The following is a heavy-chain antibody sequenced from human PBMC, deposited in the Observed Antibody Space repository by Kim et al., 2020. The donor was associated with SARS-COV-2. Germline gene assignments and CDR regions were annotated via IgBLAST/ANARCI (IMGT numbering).Heavy chain of an antibody. V-gene: IGHV3-21*01. D-gene: IGHD1-1*01. CDR2: ISSSSSYI. J-gene: IGHJ4*02. CDR1: GFTFSSYS. Sequence: GGSLRLSCAASGFTFSSYSMNWVRQAPGKGLEWVSSISSSSSYIYYADSVKGRFTISRDNAKNSLYLQMNSLRAEDTAVYYCARPVGTGVGGLDYWGQGTLVTVSS. CDR3: ARPVGTGVGGLDY.